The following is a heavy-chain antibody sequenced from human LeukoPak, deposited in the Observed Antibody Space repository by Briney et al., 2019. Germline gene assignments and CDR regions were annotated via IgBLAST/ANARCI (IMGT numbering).Heavy chain of an antibody. Sequence: ASVKVSCKASGYTFTSYGFSWVRQAPGQGLEWMGWINAYNGNTNYAQKLQGRVTMTIDTSTSTAYMELRSLRFDDTAVYYCARRQGTTLSFDYWGQGTLVTVSS. J-gene: IGHJ4*02. CDR1: GYTFTSYG. CDR2: INAYNGNT. V-gene: IGHV1-18*01. CDR3: ARRQGTTLSFDY. D-gene: IGHD1-1*01.